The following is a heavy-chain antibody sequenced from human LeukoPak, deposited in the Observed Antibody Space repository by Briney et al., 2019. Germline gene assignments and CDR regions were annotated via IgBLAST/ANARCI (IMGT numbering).Heavy chain of an antibody. CDR2: IYYSGST. Sequence: SETLSLTCTVSGGSISSYYWSWIRQPPGKGLEWIGYIYYSGSTNYNPSLKSRVTISVDTSKNQFSLKLSSMTAADTAVYYCARHSSSYSRSFDPWGQGTLVTVSS. V-gene: IGHV4-59*08. J-gene: IGHJ5*02. CDR3: ARHSSSYSRSFDP. CDR1: GGSISSYY. D-gene: IGHD6-13*01.